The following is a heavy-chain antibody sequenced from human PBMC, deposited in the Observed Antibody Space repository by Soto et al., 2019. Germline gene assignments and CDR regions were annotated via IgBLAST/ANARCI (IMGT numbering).Heavy chain of an antibody. D-gene: IGHD6-19*01. CDR3: ARGVAGSAAATGLAGFDYYYYGMDV. CDR1: GGTFSSYA. Sequence: ASVKVSCKASGGTFSSYAISWVRQAPGQGLEWMGGIIPIFGTANYAQKFQGRVTITADESTSTAYMELSSLRSEDTAVYYCARGVAGSAAATGLAGFDYYYYGMDVWGQGTTVTVSS. V-gene: IGHV1-69*13. CDR2: IIPIFGTA. J-gene: IGHJ6*02.